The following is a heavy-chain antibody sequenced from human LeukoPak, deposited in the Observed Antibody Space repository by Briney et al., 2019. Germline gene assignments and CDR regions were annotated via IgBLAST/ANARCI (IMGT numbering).Heavy chain of an antibody. CDR2: INHSGRT. J-gene: IGHJ4*02. Sequence: PSETLSLTCAVYGGSFSGYYWSWIRQPPGKGLEWIGEINHSGRTNYNPSLKSRVTISVDTSKNQFSLKLSSVTAADTSVYYCARGFDDWGQGTLVTV. V-gene: IGHV4-34*01. CDR3: ARGFDD. CDR1: GGSFSGYY.